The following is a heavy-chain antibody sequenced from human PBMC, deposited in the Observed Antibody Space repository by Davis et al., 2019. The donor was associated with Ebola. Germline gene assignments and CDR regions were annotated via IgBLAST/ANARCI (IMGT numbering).Heavy chain of an antibody. J-gene: IGHJ4*02. CDR1: GFTFS. V-gene: IGHV3-21*01. Sequence: GESLKISCATSGFTFSMNWVRQAPGKGLEWVSSITSDSGRTSYAESVKGRFTISRDNSKNTLYLQMNSLRTEDTAVYFCAKPAAAGYYFDFWCQGTLVTVSS. D-gene: IGHD6-13*01. CDR3: AKPAAAGYYFDF. CDR2: ITSDSGRT.